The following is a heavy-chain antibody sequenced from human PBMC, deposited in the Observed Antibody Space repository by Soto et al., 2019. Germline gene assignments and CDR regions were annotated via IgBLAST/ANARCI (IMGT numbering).Heavy chain of an antibody. Sequence: SVKVFCKASGGTFSSYAISWGRQAPGQGLEWMGGIIPIFGTANYAQKFQGRVTITADKSTSTAYMELSSLRSEDTAVYYCARDNPRIEYYYYGMDVWGQGTTVTVS. CDR3: ARDNPRIEYYYYGMDV. V-gene: IGHV1-69*06. CDR2: IIPIFGTA. J-gene: IGHJ6*02. CDR1: GGTFSSYA.